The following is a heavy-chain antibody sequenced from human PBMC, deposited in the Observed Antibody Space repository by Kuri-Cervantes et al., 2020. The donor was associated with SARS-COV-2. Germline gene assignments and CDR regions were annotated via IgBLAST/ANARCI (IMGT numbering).Heavy chain of an antibody. D-gene: IGHD2-8*01. J-gene: IGHJ3*02. Sequence: SETLSLTCTVSGGSISSSSYYWGWIRQPPGKGLEWIGSIYYSGSTYYNPSLKSRVTISVDTSKNQFSLKLSSVTAADTAVYHCARHRMADAFDIWGQGTMVTVSS. V-gene: IGHV4-39*01. CDR2: IYYSGST. CDR3: ARHRMADAFDI. CDR1: GGSISSSSYY.